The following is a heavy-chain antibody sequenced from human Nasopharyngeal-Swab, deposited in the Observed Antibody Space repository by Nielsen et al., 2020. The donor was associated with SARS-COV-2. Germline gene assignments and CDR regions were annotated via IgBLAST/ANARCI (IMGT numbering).Heavy chain of an antibody. CDR3: VRSPSSISPGWFDP. V-gene: IGHV3-74*01. J-gene: IGHJ5*02. D-gene: IGHD1-14*01. CDR2: INSEGSST. Sequence: GESLKISCAASGFTFSSYWMHWVRQAPGKGLVWVSRINSEGSSTSYADSVKGRFTISRDNAKNTLYLPMNSLRAEDTAVYYCVRSPSSISPGWFDPWGQGTLVTVSS. CDR1: GFTFSSYW.